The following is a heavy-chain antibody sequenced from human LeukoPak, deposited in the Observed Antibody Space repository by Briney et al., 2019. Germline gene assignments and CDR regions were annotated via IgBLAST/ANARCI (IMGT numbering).Heavy chain of an antibody. J-gene: IGHJ3*01. CDR3: ARGGSYLSAFDL. CDR1: GFTVSSNY. Sequence: GGSLRLSCAASGFTVSSNYMSGVRRAPGEGLEWGSVIYSGGSTFYADSVKGRVTISRDNSKNTRYLQMHSLRAEDTAVYYCARGGSYLSAFDLWGQGTMVTVSS. CDR2: IYSGGST. V-gene: IGHV3-53*01. D-gene: IGHD1-26*01.